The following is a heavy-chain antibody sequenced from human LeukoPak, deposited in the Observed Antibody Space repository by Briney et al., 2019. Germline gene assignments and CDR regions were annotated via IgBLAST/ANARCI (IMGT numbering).Heavy chain of an antibody. V-gene: IGHV4-34*01. D-gene: IGHD6-13*01. CDR1: GGSFSGYY. CDR3: ARAYSSSWYLNWFDP. Sequence: SETLSLTCAVYGGSFSGYYWGWIRQPPGKGLEWIGNIYHSGSTYYNPSLKSRVTISVDTSKNQFSLKLNSMIAADTAVYYCARAYSSSWYLNWFDPWGQGTLVTVSS. J-gene: IGHJ5*02. CDR2: IYHSGST.